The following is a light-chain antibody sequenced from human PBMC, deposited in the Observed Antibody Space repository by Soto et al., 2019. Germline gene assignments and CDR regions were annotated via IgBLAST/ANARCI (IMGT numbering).Light chain of an antibody. J-gene: IGLJ1*01. CDR3: SSYTTSNTRQIV. CDR2: DVS. V-gene: IGLV2-14*03. CDR1: SSDVGGYNY. Sequence: QSALTQPASVSGSPGQSITISCTGTSSDVGGYNYVSWYQHHPGKAPKLMIYDVSNRPSGVSNRFSGSKSGNTASLTNSGLQPEDEADYYCSSYTTSNTRQIVFGTGTNVTVL.